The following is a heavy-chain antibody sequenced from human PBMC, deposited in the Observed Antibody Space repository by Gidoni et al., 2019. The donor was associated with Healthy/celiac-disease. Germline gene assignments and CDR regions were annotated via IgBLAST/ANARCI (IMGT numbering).Heavy chain of an antibody. CDR1: AFTFSSYS. Sequence: EVQLLESGGGLVQPGWSLRPSCAASAFTFSSYSMSWVRQAAGKGMGWVSAISGSGGRTYYADSVKGRFTISRDNSKNTLYLQMNSLRAKDTAVYYCAKTNYDFWSGYLHYYYGMDVWGQGTTVTVSS. CDR2: ISGSGGRT. J-gene: IGHJ6*02. D-gene: IGHD3-3*01. V-gene: IGHV3-23*01. CDR3: AKTNYDFWSGYLHYYYGMDV.